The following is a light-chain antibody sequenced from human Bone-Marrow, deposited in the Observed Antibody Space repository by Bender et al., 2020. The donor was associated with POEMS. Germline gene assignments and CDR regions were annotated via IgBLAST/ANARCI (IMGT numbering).Light chain of an antibody. V-gene: IGLV2-23*02. CDR1: SSDVGSYNL. Sequence: QSALSQPASVSGSPGQSITISCSGTSSDVGSYNLVSWYQLHPGKVPKLIIYDVAKRPSGVSNPFAGSRSGHPASLTLSGLQAEDEADCFCCAHSTIWYVFGSGTKVTV. CDR3: CAHSTIWYV. CDR2: DVA. J-gene: IGLJ1*01.